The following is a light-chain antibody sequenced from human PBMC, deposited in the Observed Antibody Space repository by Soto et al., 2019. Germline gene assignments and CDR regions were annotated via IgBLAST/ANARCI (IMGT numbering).Light chain of an antibody. CDR2: GAT. CDR3: QQYNNWPRT. CDR1: QSVSIL. V-gene: IGKV3-15*01. J-gene: IGKJ1*01. Sequence: IPHPPPPLYVSAGERVTLSCRASQSVSILLAWYQQKPGQAPRLLIHGATTRATGIPARFSGSGSGTEFTLTISSLQSEDFAVYYCQQYNNWPRTFGQGTKVDIK.